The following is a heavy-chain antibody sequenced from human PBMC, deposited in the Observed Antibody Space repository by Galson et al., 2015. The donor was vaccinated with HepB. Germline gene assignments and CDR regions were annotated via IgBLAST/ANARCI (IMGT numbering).Heavy chain of an antibody. V-gene: IGHV1-46*01. Sequence: SLRLSCKASGFTFTTYSMHWVRQAPGQGLEWMGIINPSGGSTSYAQKCRGRVTMSRDTSTSTVYMELSSLRSEDTAVYYCARGPFVEGGDANWFDPWGQGTLVTVSS. CDR2: INPSGGST. CDR1: GFTFTTYS. J-gene: IGHJ5*02. CDR3: ARGPFVEGGDANWFDP. D-gene: IGHD4-17*01.